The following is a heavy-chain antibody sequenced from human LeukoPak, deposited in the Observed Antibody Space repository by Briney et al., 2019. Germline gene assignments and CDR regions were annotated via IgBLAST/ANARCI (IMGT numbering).Heavy chain of an antibody. J-gene: IGHJ4*02. CDR1: GFTFSSYG. Sequence: GGSLRLSCAASGFTFSSYGMHWVRQPPGKGLEWVAVIWYDGSNKYYEDSVKGRFTISRDNSKNTLYLQMNSLRAEDTAVYYCAKDLAAAGSYFDYWGQGTLVTVSS. D-gene: IGHD6-13*01. V-gene: IGHV3-33*06. CDR2: IWYDGSNK. CDR3: AKDLAAAGSYFDY.